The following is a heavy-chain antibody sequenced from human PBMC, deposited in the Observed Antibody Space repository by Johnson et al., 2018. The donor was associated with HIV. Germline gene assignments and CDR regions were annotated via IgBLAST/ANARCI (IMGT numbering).Heavy chain of an antibody. CDR2: IKQDGSEK. Sequence: MQLVESGGGLVKPGGSLRLSCVVYGFTFSDYYMSRIRQAPGKGLEWVANIKQDGSEKYYADSVKGRFTISRDNSKNTLYLQMNSLRAEDTAVYYCAIPDSSAWDSSGYYHGEAFDIWGQGTMVTVSS. CDR3: AIPDSSAWDSSGYYHGEAFDI. V-gene: IGHV3-7*01. D-gene: IGHD3-22*01. CDR1: GFTFSDYY. J-gene: IGHJ3*02.